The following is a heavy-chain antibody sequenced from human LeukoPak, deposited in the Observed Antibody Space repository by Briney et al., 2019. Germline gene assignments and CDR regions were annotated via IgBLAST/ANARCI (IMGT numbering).Heavy chain of an antibody. CDR2: IKQDGSEK. Sequence: PGGSLRLSCAASGFTFSSYWMSWVRQAPGKGLERVANIKQDGSEKYYVDSVKGRFTISRDNAKNSLYLQMNSLRAEDTAVYYCARAPRQLPGFEAFDIWGQGTMVTVSS. CDR3: ARAPRQLPGFEAFDI. J-gene: IGHJ3*02. V-gene: IGHV3-7*01. D-gene: IGHD2-2*01. CDR1: GFTFSSYW.